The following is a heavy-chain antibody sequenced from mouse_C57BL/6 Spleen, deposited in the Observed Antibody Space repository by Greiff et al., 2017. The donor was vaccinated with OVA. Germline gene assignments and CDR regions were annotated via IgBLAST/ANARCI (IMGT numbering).Heavy chain of an antibody. Sequence: VQLQQSGPGMVKPSQSLSLPCTVTGYSITSGYDWHWIRHFPGNKLEWLGYISYSGSTNHNPSLKSRISITHDQSKNHFFLKWNSVTTEDTSTYYCARALTTVVAPYAMDYWGQGTSVTVSS. CDR3: ARALTTVVAPYAMDY. D-gene: IGHD1-1*01. J-gene: IGHJ4*01. CDR2: ISYSGST. V-gene: IGHV3-1*01. CDR1: GYSITSGYD.